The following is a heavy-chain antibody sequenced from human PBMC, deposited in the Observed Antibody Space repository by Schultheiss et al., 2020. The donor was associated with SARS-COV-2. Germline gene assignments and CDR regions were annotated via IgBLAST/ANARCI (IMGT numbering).Heavy chain of an antibody. Sequence: SETLSLTCAVYGGSFSGYYWSWIRQPPGKGLEWIGEINHSGSTNYNPSLKSRVTISVDTSKNQFSLKLSSVTAADTAVYYCARRPQWSRNWFDPWGQGTLVTGSS. CDR1: GGSFSGYY. CDR3: ARRPQWSRNWFDP. D-gene: IGHD2-15*01. J-gene: IGHJ5*02. CDR2: INHSGST. V-gene: IGHV4-34*01.